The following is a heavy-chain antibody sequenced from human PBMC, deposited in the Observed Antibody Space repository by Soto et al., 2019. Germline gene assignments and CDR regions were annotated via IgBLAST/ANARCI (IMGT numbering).Heavy chain of an antibody. Sequence: QVQLVESGGGVVQPGRSLRLSCAASGFTFSIYGMHWVRQAPGKGLEWVAIISYDGSNKYYADSVKGRFTISRDNSKNTLYLQMNSLRAEDTAVYYCATERNIVVVVAENWFDPWGQGTLVTVSS. V-gene: IGHV3-30*03. J-gene: IGHJ5*02. CDR3: ATERNIVVVVAENWFDP. CDR1: GFTFSIYG. CDR2: ISYDGSNK. D-gene: IGHD2-15*01.